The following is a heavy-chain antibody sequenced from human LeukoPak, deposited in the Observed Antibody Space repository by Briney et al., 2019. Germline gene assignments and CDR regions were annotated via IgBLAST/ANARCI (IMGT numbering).Heavy chain of an antibody. V-gene: IGHV1-3*01. CDR3: ARFLGGSYGMDV. Sequence: ASVKVSCTASGYTFTSYSMHWVRQAPGQRLEWMGWINAGNGNTKFSQKFQGRVTITRDTSASTAYMELSSLRSEDTAVYHCARFLGGSYGMDVWGQGTTVTVSS. J-gene: IGHJ6*02. CDR2: INAGNGNT. D-gene: IGHD1-26*01. CDR1: GYTFTSYS.